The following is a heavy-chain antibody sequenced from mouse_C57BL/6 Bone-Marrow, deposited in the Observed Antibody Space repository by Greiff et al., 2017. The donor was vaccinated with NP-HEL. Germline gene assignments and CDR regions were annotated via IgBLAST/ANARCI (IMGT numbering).Heavy chain of an antibody. Sequence: QVQLQQSGPELVKPGASVKISCKASGYAFSSSWMNWVKQRPGKGLEWIGRIYPGDGDTNYNGKFKGKATLTADKSSSTAYMQLSSLTSEDSAVYFCARVTTKGDWYFDVWGTGTTVTVSS. CDR1: GYAFSSSW. CDR2: IYPGDGDT. D-gene: IGHD1-1*01. CDR3: ARVTTKGDWYFDV. V-gene: IGHV1-82*01. J-gene: IGHJ1*03.